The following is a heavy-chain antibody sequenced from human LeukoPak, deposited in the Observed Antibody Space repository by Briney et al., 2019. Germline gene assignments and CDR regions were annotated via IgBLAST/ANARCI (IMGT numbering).Heavy chain of an antibody. D-gene: IGHD2-15*01. Sequence: PSETLSLTCTVSGASISSYYWNWIRQPPGKGLEWIGYIYYSGSTSYNPSLKSRVTISVDTSKNQFSLKLSSVTAADTAVYYCARYVGYCSGGSCYWAGFDYWGQGTLVTVSS. V-gene: IGHV4-59*01. J-gene: IGHJ4*02. CDR1: GASISSYY. CDR3: ARYVGYCSGGSCYWAGFDY. CDR2: IYYSGST.